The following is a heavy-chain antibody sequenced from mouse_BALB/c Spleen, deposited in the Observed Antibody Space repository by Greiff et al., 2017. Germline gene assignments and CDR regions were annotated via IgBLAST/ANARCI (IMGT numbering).Heavy chain of an antibody. Sequence: EVQLVESGGGLVKPGGSLKLSCAASGFTFSSYAMSWVRQTPEKRLEWVAYISSGGSTYYPDSVKGRFTITRENARNILYLQMSSLRSEDTARYCCARGGLYYAMDYWGQGTSVTVSS. J-gene: IGHJ4*01. CDR1: GFTFSSYA. CDR2: ISSGGST. V-gene: IGHV5-6-5*01. CDR3: ARGGLYYAMDY.